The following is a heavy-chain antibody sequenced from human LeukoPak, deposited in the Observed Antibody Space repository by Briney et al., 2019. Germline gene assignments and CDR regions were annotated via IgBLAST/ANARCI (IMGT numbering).Heavy chain of an antibody. Sequence: SETLSLTCTVSGGSISSYYWSWLRQPPGKGLEWIGYIHYSWCTNYNPSLKSRVTISVDTSKNQFSLKLSSVTAADTAVYYCARLGFSNSGSYLAPSDYWGQGTLVTVS. J-gene: IGHJ4*02. V-gene: IGHV4-59*08. CDR3: ARLGFSNSGSYLAPSDY. D-gene: IGHD1-26*01. CDR2: IHYSWCT. CDR1: GGSISSYY.